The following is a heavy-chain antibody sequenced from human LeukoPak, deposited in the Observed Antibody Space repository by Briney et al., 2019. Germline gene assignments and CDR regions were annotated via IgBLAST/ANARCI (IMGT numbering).Heavy chain of an antibody. D-gene: IGHD3-22*01. CDR2: IIPIFGTA. J-gene: IGHJ4*02. CDR1: GGTFSSYA. Sequence: SVKVSCKASGGTFSSYAISWVRQAPGQGLEWMGGIIPIFGTANYAQKFQDRVTITTDESTSTAYMELSSLRSEDTAVYYCARYITMILDGYYFDYWGQGTLVTVSS. CDR3: ARYITMILDGYYFDY. V-gene: IGHV1-69*05.